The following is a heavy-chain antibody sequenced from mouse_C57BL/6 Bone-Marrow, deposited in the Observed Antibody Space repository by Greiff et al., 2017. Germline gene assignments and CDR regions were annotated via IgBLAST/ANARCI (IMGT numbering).Heavy chain of an antibody. CDR1: GFTFSDYG. Sequence: EVHLVESGGGLVKPGGSLKLSCAASGFTFSDYGMYWVRQAPEKGLEWVAYISSGSSTIYYADTVKGRFTISRDNAKNTLFRLMTSKRSEKTTMYYCTRRIYGSSPYIDYWGQGTSLTITS. CDR2: ISSGSSTI. J-gene: IGHJ2*02. V-gene: IGHV5-17*01. CDR3: TRRIYGSSPYIDY. D-gene: IGHD1-1*01.